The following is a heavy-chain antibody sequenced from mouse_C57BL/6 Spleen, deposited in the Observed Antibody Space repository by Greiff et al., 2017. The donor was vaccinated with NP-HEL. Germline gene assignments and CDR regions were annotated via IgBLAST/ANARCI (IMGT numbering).Heavy chain of an antibody. V-gene: IGHV1-61*01. CDR2: IYPSDSET. CDR1: GYTFTSYW. D-gene: IGHD2-3*01. J-gene: IGHJ4*01. CDR3: ARSPDGYPYYYAMDY. Sequence: QVQLQQSGAELVRPGSSVKLSCKASGYTFTSYWMDWVKQRPGQGLEWIGNIYPSDSETHYNQKFKDKATLTVDKSSSTAYMQLSSLTSEDSAVYYCARSPDGYPYYYAMDYWGQGTSVTVSS.